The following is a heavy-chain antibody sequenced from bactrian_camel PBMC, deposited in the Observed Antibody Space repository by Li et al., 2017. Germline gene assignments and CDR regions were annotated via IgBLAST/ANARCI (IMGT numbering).Heavy chain of an antibody. J-gene: IGHJ4*01. Sequence: HVQLVESGGGSVQAGGSLRLSCQASGPTYTTYCMGWFRQAPGKERERVAHINDDGTIAYADAVQGRFTISEDNVENTLYLHMTNLKPEDTAMYYCAARRREGQYCSGGPRPPTNFFIYWGQGTQVTVS. CDR1: GPTYTTYC. D-gene: IGHD2*01. V-gene: IGHV3S57*01. CDR2: INDDGTI. CDR3: AARRREGQYCSGGPRPPTNFFIY.